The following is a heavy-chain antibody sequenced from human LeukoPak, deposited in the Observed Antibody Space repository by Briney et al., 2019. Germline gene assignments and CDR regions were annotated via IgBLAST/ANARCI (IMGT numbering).Heavy chain of an antibody. J-gene: IGHJ6*03. V-gene: IGHV4-61*02. CDR3: AREYYDILTGYYGPLEYYYMDV. D-gene: IGHD3-9*01. CDR2: IYTSGST. Sequence: SETLSLTCTVSGGSISSSSYYWSWIRQPAGKGLEWIGRIYTSGSTNYNPSLKSRVTISVDTSKNQFSLKLSSVTAADTAVYYCAREYYDILTGYYGPLEYYYMDVWGKGTTVTISS. CDR1: GGSISSSSYY.